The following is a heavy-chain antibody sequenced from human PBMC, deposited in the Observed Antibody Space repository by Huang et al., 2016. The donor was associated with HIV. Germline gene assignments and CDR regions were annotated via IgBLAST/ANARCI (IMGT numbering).Heavy chain of an antibody. J-gene: IGHJ4*02. CDR1: GFAFSSSA. V-gene: IGHV3-30*04. CDR2: KSIDGRKK. D-gene: IGHD3-10*01. CDR3: ARTGSYYYGSGSYHFGDY. Sequence: QVQLVESGGGVVQPGRSLRLSCAASGFAFSSSAMHWVRPAPGKGLEWLAVKSIDGRKKNYAHAVKGRFTISRENSKGTVYLQMNSLRPEDTAVYSCARTGSYYYGSGSYHFGDYWGQGTLVTVSS.